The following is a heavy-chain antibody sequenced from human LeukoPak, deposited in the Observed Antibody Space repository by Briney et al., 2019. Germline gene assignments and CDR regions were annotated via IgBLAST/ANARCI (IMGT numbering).Heavy chain of an antibody. J-gene: IGHJ4*02. V-gene: IGHV3-48*03. CDR2: ISNISITI. CDR1: QFTFSSYE. CDR3: AKTSGWHHDY. Sequence: GGSLRLSCAASQFTFSSYEMNWVRQAPGKGLEWVSYISNISITISYADSVKGRFTTSRDNAKNSLYLQMNSLRAEATAVYYCAKTSGWHHDYWGQGTLVTVSS. D-gene: IGHD6-19*01.